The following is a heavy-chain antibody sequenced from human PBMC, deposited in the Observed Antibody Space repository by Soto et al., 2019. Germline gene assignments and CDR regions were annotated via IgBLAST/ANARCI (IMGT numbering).Heavy chain of an antibody. J-gene: IGHJ4*02. CDR2: IWYDGSNK. Sequence: PGGSLRLSCAASGFTFSSYAMSWVRQAPGKGLEWVSAIIWYDGSNKYYTDSVKGRFIISRDNSKNTVYLQMNSLRAEDTAVYYCARGAHIEAAGLDYWGQGTLVTVSS. D-gene: IGHD6-13*01. CDR1: GFTFSSYA. CDR3: ARGAHIEAAGLDY. V-gene: IGHV3-33*08.